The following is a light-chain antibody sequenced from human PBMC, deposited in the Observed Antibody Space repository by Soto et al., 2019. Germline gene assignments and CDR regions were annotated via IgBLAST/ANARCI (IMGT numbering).Light chain of an antibody. CDR1: SSDVGGYNY. Sequence: QSVLAQPASVSGSSGQSITISCPGTSSDVGGYNYVSWYQQHPGKAPKLMIYDVSNRPSGVSNRFSGSKSGNTASLTISGLQAEDEADYYCSSYTSSSTYVFGTGTKVTVL. CDR3: SSYTSSSTYV. V-gene: IGLV2-14*01. CDR2: DVS. J-gene: IGLJ1*01.